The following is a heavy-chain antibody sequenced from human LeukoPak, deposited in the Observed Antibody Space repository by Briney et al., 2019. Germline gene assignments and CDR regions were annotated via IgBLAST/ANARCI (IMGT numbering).Heavy chain of an antibody. Sequence: SETLSLTCAVSGASITSYYWTWIRQPPGKGLEWIGYIYHTGNIKYNPSLNSRVTISIDTSKNQFSLKLSSVTAADTAVYYCARLTGYSSESWFDPWGQGTLVTVSS. V-gene: IGHV4-59*01. CDR1: GASITSYY. CDR2: IYHTGNI. J-gene: IGHJ5*02. D-gene: IGHD3-9*01. CDR3: ARLTGYSSESWFDP.